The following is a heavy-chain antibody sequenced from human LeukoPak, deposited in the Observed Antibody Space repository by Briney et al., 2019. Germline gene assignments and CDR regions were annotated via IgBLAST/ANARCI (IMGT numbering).Heavy chain of an antibody. D-gene: IGHD4-17*01. Sequence: ASVKVSCNASGYTFTSYDINWVRQAPGQGLEWMGWISAYNGNTNYAQKLQGRVTMTTDTSTGTAYMELRSLRSDDTAVYYCARSTGDWFDPWGQGTLVTVSS. CDR1: GYTFTSYD. CDR3: ARSTGDWFDP. V-gene: IGHV1-18*01. CDR2: ISAYNGNT. J-gene: IGHJ5*02.